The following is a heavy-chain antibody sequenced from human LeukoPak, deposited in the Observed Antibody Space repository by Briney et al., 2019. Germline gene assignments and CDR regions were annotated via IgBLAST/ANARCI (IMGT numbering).Heavy chain of an antibody. CDR3: ASCLGSTSCYAGIDY. D-gene: IGHD2-2*01. V-gene: IGHV4-39*07. CDR2: IYHSGST. Sequence: SETLSLTCIVSGGSISSSNYYWGWIRQSPGKGLEWIGSIYHSGSTYYNPSLKSRVTISVDTSKNQFSLKLSSVTAADTAVYYCASCLGSTSCYAGIDYWGQGTLVTVSS. CDR1: GGSISSSNYY. J-gene: IGHJ4*02.